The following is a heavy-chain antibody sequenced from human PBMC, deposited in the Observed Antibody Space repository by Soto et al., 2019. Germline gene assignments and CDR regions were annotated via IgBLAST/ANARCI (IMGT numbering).Heavy chain of an antibody. D-gene: IGHD6-13*01. J-gene: IGHJ4*02. CDR3: ATTSIAAAGTPDYFDY. Sequence: SVKVSCKASGGTFISYAISWVRQAPGQGLEWMGGIIPIFGTANYAQKFQGRVTITADESTSTAYMELSSLRSEDTAVYYCATTSIAAAGTPDYFDYWGQGTLVTVSS. CDR1: GGTFISYA. CDR2: IIPIFGTA. V-gene: IGHV1-69*13.